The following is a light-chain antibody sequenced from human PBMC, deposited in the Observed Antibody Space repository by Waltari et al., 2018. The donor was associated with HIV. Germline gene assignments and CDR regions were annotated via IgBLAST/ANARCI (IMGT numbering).Light chain of an antibody. CDR1: ALPKQF. CDR3: ESADDSGDHWV. CDR2: TDN. Sequence: SYELTQPPSVSVSPGQTATITCSGDALPKQFASWYQQKAGQAPLMVIYTDNKRPSGIPDRFSGSMSGATVMLIISGVLPEDEAVYYCESADDSGDHWVFGGGTKLSVL. J-gene: IGLJ3*02. V-gene: IGLV3-25*03.